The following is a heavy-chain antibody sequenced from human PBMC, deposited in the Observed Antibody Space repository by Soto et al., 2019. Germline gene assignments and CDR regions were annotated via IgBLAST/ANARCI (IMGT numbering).Heavy chain of an antibody. D-gene: IGHD3-22*01. CDR1: GFTFSSYG. V-gene: IGHV3-30*18. Sequence: QVQLVESGGGVVQPGRSLRLSCAASGFTFSSYGRHWVRQAPGKGLEWVAVISYDGSNKYYADSVKGRFTISRDNSKNTLYLQMNSLRAEDTAVYYCAKDDFTYYYDSSGFDYYYYGMDVWGQGTTVTVSS. J-gene: IGHJ6*02. CDR3: AKDDFTYYYDSSGFDYYYYGMDV. CDR2: ISYDGSNK.